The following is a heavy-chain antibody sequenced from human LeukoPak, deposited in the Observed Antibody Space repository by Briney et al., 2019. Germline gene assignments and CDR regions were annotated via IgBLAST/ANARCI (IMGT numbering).Heavy chain of an antibody. CDR1: GFTFSSYW. CDR2: IKQDGSEK. CDR3: AKDYFRGYSGYDLFDY. Sequence: GGSLRLSCAASGFTFSSYWMSWVRQAPGKGLEWVANIKQDGSEKYYVDSVKGRFTISRDNSKNMLYLQMNSLRAEDTAVYYCAKDYFRGYSGYDLFDYWGQGTLVTVSS. D-gene: IGHD5-12*01. J-gene: IGHJ4*02. V-gene: IGHV3-7*01.